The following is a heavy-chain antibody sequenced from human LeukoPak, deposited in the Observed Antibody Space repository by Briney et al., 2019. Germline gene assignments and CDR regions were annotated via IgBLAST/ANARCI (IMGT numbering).Heavy chain of an antibody. Sequence: GESLKISCKGSGYSFTSYWIGWVRQMPGKGLEWMGIIYPGDSDTRYSPSFQGQVTISADKSISTAYLQWSSLKASDTAMYYCARLPMVRGAVNWFGPWGQGTLVTVSS. CDR2: IYPGDSDT. D-gene: IGHD3-10*01. CDR1: GYSFTSYW. J-gene: IGHJ5*02. CDR3: ARLPMVRGAVNWFGP. V-gene: IGHV5-51*01.